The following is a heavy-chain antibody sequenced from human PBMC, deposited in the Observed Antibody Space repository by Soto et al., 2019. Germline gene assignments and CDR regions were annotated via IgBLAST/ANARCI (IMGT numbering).Heavy chain of an antibody. J-gene: IGHJ5*02. CDR1: GDSVSSYSAA. CDR2: TYYRSKSYN. V-gene: IGHV6-1*01. CDR3: AREESDRYSWSDP. Sequence: PLQAPARTCATSGDSVSSYSAASNWIRQYPSRGLEWLGRTYYRSKSYNDYAVSVKSRITINPDQSKNQFALQLNSVTPEDTAVYYCAREESDRYSWSDPRGQGTLVTGSS.